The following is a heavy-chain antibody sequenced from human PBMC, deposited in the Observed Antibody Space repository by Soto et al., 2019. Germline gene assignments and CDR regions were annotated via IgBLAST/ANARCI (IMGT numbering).Heavy chain of an antibody. Sequence: ASVKVSCKASGYTFTSYGISWVRQAPGQGLEWMGWISAYNGNTNYAQKLQGRVTMTTDTSTSTAYMEPRSLRSDDTAVYYCARDEYHDYYGMDVWGQGTTVTVSS. CDR2: ISAYNGNT. J-gene: IGHJ6*02. V-gene: IGHV1-18*04. CDR3: ARDEYHDYYGMDV. D-gene: IGHD2-2*01. CDR1: GYTFTSYG.